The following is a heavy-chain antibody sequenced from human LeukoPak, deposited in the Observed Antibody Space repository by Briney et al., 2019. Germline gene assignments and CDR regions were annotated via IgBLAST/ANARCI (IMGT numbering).Heavy chain of an antibody. CDR3: VRLRRNNDRSGYYYYYDY. CDR2: ISSSSSYI. CDR1: GFTFSSYS. D-gene: IGHD3-22*01. Sequence: GGSLRLSCAASGFTFSSYSMNWVRQAPGKGLEWVSSISSSSSYIYYADSVKGRFTISRDNAKNSLYLQMNSLRAEDTAVYFCVRLRRNNDRSGYYYYYDYWGQGTLVTVSS. J-gene: IGHJ4*02. V-gene: IGHV3-21*01.